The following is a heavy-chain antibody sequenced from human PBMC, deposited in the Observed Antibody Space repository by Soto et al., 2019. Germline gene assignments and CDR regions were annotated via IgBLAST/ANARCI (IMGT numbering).Heavy chain of an antibody. J-gene: IGHJ6*02. D-gene: IGHD4-17*01. CDR2: ISHSGST. CDR1: GGSFSGYY. V-gene: IGHV4-34*01. CDR3: ARGLTVTTLFGYYYYGMDV. Sequence: PSETLSLTCAVYGGSFSGYYWSWIRQPPGKGLEWIGEISHSGSTNYNPSLKSRVTISVDTSKNQFSLKLSSVTAADTAVYYCARGLTVTTLFGYYYYGMDVWGQGTTVTVSS.